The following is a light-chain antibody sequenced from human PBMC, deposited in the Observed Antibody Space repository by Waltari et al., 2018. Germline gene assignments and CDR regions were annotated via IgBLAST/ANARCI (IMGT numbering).Light chain of an antibody. CDR1: GSDGGGYTY. J-gene: IGLJ1*01. CDR2: EVS. V-gene: IGLV2-8*01. Sequence: QSALTQPPSASGSPGQSVTISCTGTGSDGGGYTYVSWYQLHPGKAPKLIIYEVSKRPSGGPDRFYGSKSGNTASLTVSGLRTEDEADYYCSAYGGNNNLAVFGTGTKVIVL. CDR3: SAYGGNNNLAV.